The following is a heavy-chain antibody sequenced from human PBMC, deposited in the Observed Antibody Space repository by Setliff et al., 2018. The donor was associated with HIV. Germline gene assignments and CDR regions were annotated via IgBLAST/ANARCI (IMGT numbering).Heavy chain of an antibody. J-gene: IGHJ4*02. CDR1: GGSISSSNYY. D-gene: IGHD5-18*01. Sequence: SETLSLTCTVSGGSISSSNYYWGWIRQPPGKGLEYIGSMHYSGSTYYNPSLKSRVTISVDTSKNQFSLKLSSVTAADTAVYYCARDRYSYGRSYFDYWGQGTLVTVSS. CDR2: MHYSGST. CDR3: ARDRYSYGRSYFDY. V-gene: IGHV4-39*02.